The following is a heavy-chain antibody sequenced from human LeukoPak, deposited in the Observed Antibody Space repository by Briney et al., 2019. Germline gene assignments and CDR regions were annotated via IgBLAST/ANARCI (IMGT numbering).Heavy chain of an antibody. CDR2: INPSGGTT. D-gene: IGHD5-18*01. Sequence: GASVKVSCKASGYTFTNYAFSWVRQAPGQGLEWMGIINPSGGTTSYAQKFQGRVTMTRDTSTSTVYMELSSVRSEDTAVYYCARGRGTGMVDDFWGQGTLVTVSS. J-gene: IGHJ4*02. CDR1: GYTFTNYA. CDR3: ARGRGTGMVDDF. V-gene: IGHV1-46*01.